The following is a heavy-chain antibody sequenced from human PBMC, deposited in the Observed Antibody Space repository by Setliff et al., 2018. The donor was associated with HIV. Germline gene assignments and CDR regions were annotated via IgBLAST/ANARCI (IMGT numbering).Heavy chain of an antibody. V-gene: IGHV2-5*02. CDR3: AHVLGSGYYSYFDQ. J-gene: IGHJ4*02. Sequence: SGPTLVNPTQTLTLTCTFSGFSLSVSGVGVGWIRQPPGKAPEWLALIFWDDDKRYSPSLKTRLTITKDSSKNQVVLTMTNMDPVDTATYYCAHVLGSGYYSYFDQWGQGTLVTVSS. CDR1: GFSLSVSGVG. CDR2: IFWDDDK. D-gene: IGHD3-22*01.